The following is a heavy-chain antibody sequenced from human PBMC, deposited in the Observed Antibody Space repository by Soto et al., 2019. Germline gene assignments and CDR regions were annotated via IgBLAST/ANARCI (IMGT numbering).Heavy chain of an antibody. V-gene: IGHV3-23*01. CDR3: AQGTVGSTLQTYYFDF. Sequence: WGSLVVCCAISVLTFSSYAMNWVRQGPGRGLEWVSTISGSGGSTYYADSVKGRFTIPRDNSRDTLCLQMNNLRAEDTAVYYCAQGTVGSTLQTYYFDFWGQGTMVTVSS. J-gene: IGHJ4*02. D-gene: IGHD6-13*01. CDR2: ISGSGGST. CDR1: VLTFSSYA.